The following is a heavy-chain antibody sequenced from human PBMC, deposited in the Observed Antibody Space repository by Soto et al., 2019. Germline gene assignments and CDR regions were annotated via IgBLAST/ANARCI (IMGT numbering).Heavy chain of an antibody. D-gene: IGHD3-16*02. CDR3: ARGVTFGGVIVNFYFDY. V-gene: IGHV4-31*03. CDR1: GGSISSGGYY. J-gene: IGHJ4*02. Sequence: SETLSLTCTVSGGSISSGGYYWSWIRQHPGKGLEWIGYIYYSGSTYYNPSLKSRVTISVDTSKNQFSLKLSSVTAADTAVYYCARGVTFGGVIVNFYFDYWGQGTLVTVSS. CDR2: IYYSGST.